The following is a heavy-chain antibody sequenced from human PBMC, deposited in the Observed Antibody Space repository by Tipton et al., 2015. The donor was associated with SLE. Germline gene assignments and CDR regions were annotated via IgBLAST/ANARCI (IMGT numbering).Heavy chain of an antibody. V-gene: IGHV5-51*01. J-gene: IGHJ4*02. D-gene: IGHD3-16*01. Sequence: QLVQSGAEVKKPGESLKISCEGSGYRFNSYWIGWVRQRPGRGLEWMGIVYPGDSDTRYSPSFQGHVTISADTSTNTAYLQWNSLETSDTAMYYCARQEHQLGFDSWGQGTLVTVSS. CDR1: GYRFNSYW. CDR3: ARQEHQLGFDS. CDR2: VYPGDSDT.